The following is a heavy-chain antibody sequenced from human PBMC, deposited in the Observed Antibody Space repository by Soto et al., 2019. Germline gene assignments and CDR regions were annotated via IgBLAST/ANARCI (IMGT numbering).Heavy chain of an antibody. V-gene: IGHV2-5*02. J-gene: IGHJ4*02. CDR3: ALLMYYDILTGYYPFCDY. D-gene: IGHD3-9*01. CDR1: GFSLSTSGVG. CDR2: IYWDDDK. Sequence: QITLKESGPTLVKPTQTLTLTCTFSGFSLSTSGVGVGWIRQPPGKALEWLALIYWDDDKRYSPSLKSRLTTTKDTSKTQVVLTMTNMEPVDTPTYYCALLMYYDILTGYYPFCDYWGQGTLVTVSS.